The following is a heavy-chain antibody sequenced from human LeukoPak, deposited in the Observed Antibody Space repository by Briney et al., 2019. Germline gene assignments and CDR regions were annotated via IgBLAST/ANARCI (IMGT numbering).Heavy chain of an antibody. J-gene: IGHJ4*02. CDR2: IGGRDGST. CDR3: AKGHYYGSGSLDY. D-gene: IGHD3-10*01. CDR1: GFTVSSNY. Sequence: PGGSLRLSCAASGFTVSSNYMSWVRQAPGKGLEWVSAIGGRDGSTYYADSVKGRFTISRDNSRNTLYVQMNSLRAEDTAVYYCAKGHYYGSGSLDYWGQGTLVTVSS. V-gene: IGHV3-23*01.